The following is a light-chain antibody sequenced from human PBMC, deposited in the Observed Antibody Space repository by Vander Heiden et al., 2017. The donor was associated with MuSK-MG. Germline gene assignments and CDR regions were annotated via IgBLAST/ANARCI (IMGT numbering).Light chain of an antibody. V-gene: IGKV4-1*01. CDR3: QQDDSLPRT. CDR2: WAS. Sequence: DIVMTQSPASLAVSVGERATINCQSSQSVLFSSNNKNYLAWYQKKPGQPPKLLFYWASTRASGVPDRISGSGSGTDFTLTISSLQAEDVAVYYCQQDDSLPRTFGQGTKVEIK. J-gene: IGKJ1*01. CDR1: QSVLFSSNNKNY.